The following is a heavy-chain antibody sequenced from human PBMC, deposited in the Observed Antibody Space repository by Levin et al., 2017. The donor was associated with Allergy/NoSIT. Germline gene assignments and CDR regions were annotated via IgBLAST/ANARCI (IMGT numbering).Heavy chain of an antibody. J-gene: IGHJ4*02. D-gene: IGHD2-2*02. CDR1: GFTFSDYA. V-gene: IGHV3-23*01. CDR2: ISGGGGVT. CDR3: AKGRIYTISPGSIDS. Sequence: GGSLRLSCTASGFTFSDYAMSWVRQAPGKGLEWVSGISGGGGVTSYADSLKGRLTFSRDNSKNTLYLQMNSLRAEDTAVYYCAKGRIYTISPGSIDSWGQGTLVTVSS.